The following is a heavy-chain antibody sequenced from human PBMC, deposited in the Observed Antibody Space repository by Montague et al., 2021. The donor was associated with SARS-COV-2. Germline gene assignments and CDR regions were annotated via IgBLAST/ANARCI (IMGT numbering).Heavy chain of an antibody. CDR2: IYWDDDK. CDR3: AHSIAAIEAESSYYYYYYGMGV. Sequence: PALVKPTQTLTLTCTFSGFSLSTSGVGVGWIRQPPGKALEWLALIYWDDDKRYSPSLKSRLTITKDTSKNQVVLTMTNMDPVDTATYYCAHSIAAIEAESSYYYYYYGMGVWGQGTTVTVSS. V-gene: IGHV2-5*02. J-gene: IGHJ6*02. D-gene: IGHD6-25*01. CDR1: GFSLSTSGVG.